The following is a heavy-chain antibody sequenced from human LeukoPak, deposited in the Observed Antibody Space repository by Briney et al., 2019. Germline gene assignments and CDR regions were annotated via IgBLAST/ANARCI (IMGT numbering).Heavy chain of an antibody. V-gene: IGHV3-73*01. CDR3: TRRSWDSSSDY. CDR1: GLTFSGSA. CDR2: IRSKTNSYAT. D-gene: IGHD6-6*01. J-gene: IGHJ4*02. Sequence: PGRSLRLSCVASGLTFSGSAMHWVRQTSGKGQEWVGRIRSKTNSYATAYAASVKGRFTISRDGSKKKADLPMNRLKTENTAVYYCTRRSWDSSSDYWGQGTLVTVSP.